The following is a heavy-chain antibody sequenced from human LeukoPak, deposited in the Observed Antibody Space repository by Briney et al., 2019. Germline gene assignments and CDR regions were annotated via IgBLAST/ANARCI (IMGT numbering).Heavy chain of an antibody. V-gene: IGHV3-23*01. CDR1: GFTFSSYA. J-gene: IGHJ4*02. D-gene: IGHD3-10*01. Sequence: AGGSLRLSCAASGFTFSSYAMSWVRQAPGKGLEWVSAISGSGGSTYYADSVKGRFTISRDNSKNTLYLQMNSLRAEDTAVYYCAKDRITMVRGAPGYYFDYWGQGTLVTVSS. CDR3: AKDRITMVRGAPGYYFDY. CDR2: ISGSGGST.